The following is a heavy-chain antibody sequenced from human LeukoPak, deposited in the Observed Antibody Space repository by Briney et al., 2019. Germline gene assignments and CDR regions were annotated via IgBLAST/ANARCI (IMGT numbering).Heavy chain of an antibody. CDR1: GGSFSGYY. CDR3: ARYVLGGSYYYYYYYMDV. CDR2: INHSGST. V-gene: IGHV4-34*01. Sequence: SETLSLTCAVYGGSFSGYYWSWIRQPPGKGLEWIGEINHSGSTNYNPSLKSRVTISVDTSKNQFSLKLSSVTAADTAVYYCARYVLGGSYYYYYYYMDVWGKGTTVTVSS. J-gene: IGHJ6*03. D-gene: IGHD1-26*01.